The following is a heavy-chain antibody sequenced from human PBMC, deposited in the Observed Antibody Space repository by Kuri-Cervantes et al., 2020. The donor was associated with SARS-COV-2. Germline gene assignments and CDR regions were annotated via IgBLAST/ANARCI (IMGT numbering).Heavy chain of an antibody. CDR1: GFIFSDYY. Sequence: GESLKISCTASGFIFSDYYMTWIRQAPGKGLEWVSNIGPSGTTKYYADSVKGRFTISRDNSKNTLYLQMNSLRAEDTAVYYCARLLGSVEWFWFDGAGSYSFDYWGQGTLVTVSS. D-gene: IGHD3-10*01. J-gene: IGHJ4*02. CDR3: ARLLGSVEWFWFDGAGSYSFDY. V-gene: IGHV3-11*04. CDR2: IGPSGTTK.